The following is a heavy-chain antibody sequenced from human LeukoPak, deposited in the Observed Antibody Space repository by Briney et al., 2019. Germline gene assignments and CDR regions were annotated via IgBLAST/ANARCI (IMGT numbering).Heavy chain of an antibody. CDR3: ARDQSGWYGYY. D-gene: IGHD6-13*01. CDR1: GYTFTSYD. V-gene: IGHV1-69*13. CDR2: IIPIFGTA. Sequence: ASVKVSCKASGYTFTSYDISWVRQAPGQGLEWMGGIIPIFGTANYAQKFQGRVTITADESTSTAYMELSSLRSEDTAVYYCARDQSGWYGYYWGQGTLVTVSS. J-gene: IGHJ4*02.